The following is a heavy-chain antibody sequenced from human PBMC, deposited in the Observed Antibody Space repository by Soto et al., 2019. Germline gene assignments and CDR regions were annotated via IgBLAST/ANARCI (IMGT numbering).Heavy chain of an antibody. V-gene: IGHV1-18*01. J-gene: IGHJ5*02. CDR3: ARGEIGYYDFWSGYYPTFGWFDP. D-gene: IGHD3-3*01. CDR1: GYTFTSYG. Sequence: ASVKVSCKASGYTFTSYGISWVRQAPGQGLEWMGWISAYNGNTNYAQKLQGRVTMTTDTSTSTAYMELRSLRSDDTAVYYCARGEIGYYDFWSGYYPTFGWFDPWGQGTLVTVSS. CDR2: ISAYNGNT.